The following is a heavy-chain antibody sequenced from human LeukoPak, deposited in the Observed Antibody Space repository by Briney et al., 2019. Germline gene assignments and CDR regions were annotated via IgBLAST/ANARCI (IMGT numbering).Heavy chain of an antibody. CDR3: EKRMSRGAVAALFDY. CDR2: ISGSGGST. Sequence: GGSLTLSCAASGLTFSSYAMSWVRQAPGKGQEWVSAISGSGGSTYYPDSVKGRFSISRDNSKNTLYLQMNSLRAEDTAVYYCEKRMSRGAVAALFDYWGQGTLVTVSS. CDR1: GLTFSSYA. D-gene: IGHD6-19*01. J-gene: IGHJ4*02. V-gene: IGHV3-23*01.